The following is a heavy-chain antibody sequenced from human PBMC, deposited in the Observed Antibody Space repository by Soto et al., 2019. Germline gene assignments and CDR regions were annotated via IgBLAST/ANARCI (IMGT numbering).Heavy chain of an antibody. J-gene: IGHJ5*01. V-gene: IGHV4-4*07. Sequence: SETLSLTCTVAGGSMSSYRWSWIRQPAGKGLEWIGRLNTYGNTHYNPSLKSRVTVSVDTSRNQFFLTLRSVTAADSAVYHCGRESGETWDYEASWGHGTPVTVSS. CDR3: GRESGETWDYEAS. CDR1: GGSMSSYR. CDR2: LNTYGNT. D-gene: IGHD1-7*01.